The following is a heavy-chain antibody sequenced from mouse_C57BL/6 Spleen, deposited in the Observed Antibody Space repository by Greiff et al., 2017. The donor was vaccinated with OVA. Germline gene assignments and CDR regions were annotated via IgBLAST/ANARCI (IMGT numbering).Heavy chain of an antibody. CDR2: INPYNGGT. J-gene: IGHJ4*01. V-gene: IGHV1-19*01. CDR1: GYTFTDYY. CDR3: AHGRDAMDY. Sequence: VQLKQSGPVLVKPGASVKMSCKASGYTFTDYYMNWVKQSHGKSLEWIGVINPYNGGTSYNQKFKGKATLTVDKSSSTAYMELNSLTSEDSAVYYCAHGRDAMDYWGQGTSVTVSS. D-gene: IGHD1-1*01.